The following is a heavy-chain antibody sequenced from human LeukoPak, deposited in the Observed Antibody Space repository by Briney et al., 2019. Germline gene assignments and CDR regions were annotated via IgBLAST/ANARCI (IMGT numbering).Heavy chain of an antibody. CDR1: GFTFSSYA. Sequence: PGGFLRLSCAASGFTFSSYAMSWVRQAPGKGLEWVSAISGSSGSTYYADSVKGRFTISRDNSKNTLYLQMNSLRAEDTAVYYCAKDYDILTGSEYWGQGTLVTVSS. V-gene: IGHV3-23*01. D-gene: IGHD3-9*01. CDR3: AKDYDILTGSEY. J-gene: IGHJ4*02. CDR2: ISGSSGST.